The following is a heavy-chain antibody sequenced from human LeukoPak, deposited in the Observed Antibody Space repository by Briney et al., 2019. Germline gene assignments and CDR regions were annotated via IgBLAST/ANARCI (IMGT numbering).Heavy chain of an antibody. CDR1: GGSISSGDYY. CDR2: IYYSGST. D-gene: IGHD2-2*01. Sequence: SQTLSLTCTVSGGSISSGDYYWSWIRQPPGKGLEWIGYIYYSGSTYYNPSLKSRVTISVDTSKNQFSLKLSSVTAADTAVYYCAREGGLGYCSSTSCARAFDIWGQGTMVTVSS. V-gene: IGHV4-30-4*01. J-gene: IGHJ3*02. CDR3: AREGGLGYCSSTSCARAFDI.